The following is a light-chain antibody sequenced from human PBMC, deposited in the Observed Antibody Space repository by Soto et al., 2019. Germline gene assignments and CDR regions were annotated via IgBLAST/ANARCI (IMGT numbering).Light chain of an antibody. CDR3: QQYGGSPRT. Sequence: LAPREIATLSCMAIQSVGSTFLAWYQQKGGQAPRLLIHGASNRATGIPDRFSGSGSGTDFTLTISRLEPEDFAVYYCQQYGGSPRTFGQGTKVDIK. CDR2: GAS. V-gene: IGKV3-20*01. J-gene: IGKJ1*01. CDR1: QSVGSTF.